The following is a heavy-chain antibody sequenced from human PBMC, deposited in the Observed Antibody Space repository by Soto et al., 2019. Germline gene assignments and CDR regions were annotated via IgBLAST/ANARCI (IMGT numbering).Heavy chain of an antibody. CDR2: INHSGST. Sequence: PSETLSLTCAVYGGSFSGYYWSWIRQPPGKGLEWIGEINHSGSTNYNPSLKSRVTISVDTSKNQFSLKLSSVTAADTAVYYCASRRYYDSSGYYGGYFDYWGQGTLVTSPQ. CDR3: ASRRYYDSSGYYGGYFDY. CDR1: GGSFSGYY. V-gene: IGHV4-34*01. J-gene: IGHJ4*02. D-gene: IGHD3-22*01.